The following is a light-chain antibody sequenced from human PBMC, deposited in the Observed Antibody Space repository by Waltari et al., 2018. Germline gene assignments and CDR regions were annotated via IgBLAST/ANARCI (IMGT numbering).Light chain of an antibody. CDR3: QQYYSAPWT. CDR1: QSVLDSSNNKNS. J-gene: IGKJ1*01. CDR2: SAS. Sequence: KSSQSVLDSSNNKNSLTWYQQKPGQPPKVLIYSASTRESGVPDRFSGSGSGTDFTLTISSLQAEDVAAYYCQQYYSAPWTFGQGTKVEIK. V-gene: IGKV4-1*01.